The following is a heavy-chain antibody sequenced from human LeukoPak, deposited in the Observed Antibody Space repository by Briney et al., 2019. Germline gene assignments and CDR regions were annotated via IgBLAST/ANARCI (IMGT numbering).Heavy chain of an antibody. V-gene: IGHV4-31*02. D-gene: IGHD5-24*01. CDR2: FHPSGTT. Sequence: SETLSLICSVSGNSVINDNSIWSRLRQHPEKGLEWIGHFHPSGTTYYNPSLKSRLTISIDTSNNHFSLEMTSMTAADTAVYYCTKGADDYKTGYWGQGTLVTVSS. CDR3: TKGADDYKTGY. J-gene: IGHJ1*01. CDR1: GNSVINDNSI.